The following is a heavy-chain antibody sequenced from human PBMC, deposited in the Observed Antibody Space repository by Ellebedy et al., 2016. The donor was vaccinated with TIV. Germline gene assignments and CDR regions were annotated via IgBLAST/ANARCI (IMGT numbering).Heavy chain of an antibody. CDR3: ARATVTTRFDY. J-gene: IGHJ4*02. V-gene: IGHV5-51*01. Sequence: KVSCKGSGYSFTSYWIGWVRQMPGKGLEWMGIIYPGDSDTRYSPSFQGQVTISADKSISTDYLQWSSLKASDTGMYYCARATVTTRFDYWGQGTLVTVSS. D-gene: IGHD4-17*01. CDR1: GYSFTSYW. CDR2: IYPGDSDT.